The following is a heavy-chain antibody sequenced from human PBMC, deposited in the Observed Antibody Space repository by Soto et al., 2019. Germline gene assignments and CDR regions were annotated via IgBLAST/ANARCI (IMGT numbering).Heavy chain of an antibody. V-gene: IGHV3-30*18. CDR2: ISYDGSNK. J-gene: IGHJ6*02. CDR3: AKGPXYDILTGPGDYYYGMDV. Sequence: GGSLRLSCAASGFTFSSYGMHWVRQAPGKGLEWVAVISYDGSNKYYADSVKGRFTISRDNSKNTLYLQMNSLRAEDTAVYYCAKGPXYDILTGPGDYYYGMDVWGQGTTVTVSS. D-gene: IGHD3-9*01. CDR1: GFTFSSYG.